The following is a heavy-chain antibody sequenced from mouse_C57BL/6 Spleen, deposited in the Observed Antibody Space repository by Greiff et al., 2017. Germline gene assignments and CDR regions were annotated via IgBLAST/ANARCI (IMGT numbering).Heavy chain of an antibody. J-gene: IGHJ2*01. D-gene: IGHD1-1*01. V-gene: IGHV1-69*01. CDR1: GYTFTSYW. Sequence: VQLQQPGAELVMPGASVKLSCKASGYTFTSYWMHWVKQRPGQGLEWIGEIDPSDSNTNYNQKFKGKSTLTVDKSSSTAYMQLSSLTSEDSAVYYCARPDYGSSGSYFDYWGQGTTLTVSS. CDR3: ARPDYGSSGSYFDY. CDR2: IDPSDSNT.